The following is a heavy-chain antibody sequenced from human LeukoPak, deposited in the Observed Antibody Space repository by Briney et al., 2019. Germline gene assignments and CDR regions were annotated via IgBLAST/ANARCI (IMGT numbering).Heavy chain of an antibody. CDR1: GGSISSDY. Sequence: PSETLSLTCTVSGGSISSDYWSWIRQPPGKGLEWIGYIYSSGTTNYNPSLKSRVTISVDTSKNQFSLKLSSVTAADTAVYYCARGVYIAAAQYAYWGQGTLVTVSS. D-gene: IGHD6-13*01. J-gene: IGHJ4*02. CDR3: ARGVYIAAAQYAY. V-gene: IGHV4-59*01. CDR2: IYSSGTT.